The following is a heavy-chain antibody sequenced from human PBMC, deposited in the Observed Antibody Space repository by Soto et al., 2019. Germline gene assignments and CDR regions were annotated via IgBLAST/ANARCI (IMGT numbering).Heavy chain of an antibody. V-gene: IGHV3-72*01. CDR1: GFIFSDHY. Sequence: EMQLVESGGGLVQPGGSLRLSCVASGFIFSDHYMEWVRQAPGKGLEWVGRTRKESKTYITEHAASVKGRFTISRDDLISSRCLQMNSMKTDDTAVYYCTIDVGNYHSSGYPVGGMDVWGQGTTVTVSS. CDR3: TIDVGNYHSSGYPVGGMDV. J-gene: IGHJ6*02. CDR2: TRKESKTYIT. D-gene: IGHD3-22*01.